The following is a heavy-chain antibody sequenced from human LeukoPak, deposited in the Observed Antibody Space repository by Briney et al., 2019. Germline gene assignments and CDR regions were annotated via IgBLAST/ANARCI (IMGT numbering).Heavy chain of an antibody. V-gene: IGHV4-34*01. CDR3: ARGARIVVVPARKWFDP. D-gene: IGHD2-2*01. Sequence: PSETLSLTCAVYGGSFSGYYWSWIRQPPGKGLEWIGEINHSGSTNYNPSLKSRVTISVDTSKNQFSLKLSSVTAADTAVYYCARGARIVVVPARKWFDPWGQGNLVTVSS. CDR1: GGSFSGYY. J-gene: IGHJ5*02. CDR2: INHSGST.